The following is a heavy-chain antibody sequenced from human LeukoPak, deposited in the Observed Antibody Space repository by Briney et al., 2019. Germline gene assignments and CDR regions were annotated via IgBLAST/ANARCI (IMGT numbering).Heavy chain of an antibody. D-gene: IGHD5-18*01. CDR2: INPDGNKK. Sequence: QSEGSLRLSCAVSGLTFSSSWMDWVRQAPGKGLEWVASINPDGNKKYSADSVKGRFTISRDNAENSLYLQMNSLRVEDTAFYYCARDLAYSRLDYWGQGMLVTVS. V-gene: IGHV3-7*01. CDR1: GLTFSSSW. J-gene: IGHJ4*02. CDR3: ARDLAYSRLDY.